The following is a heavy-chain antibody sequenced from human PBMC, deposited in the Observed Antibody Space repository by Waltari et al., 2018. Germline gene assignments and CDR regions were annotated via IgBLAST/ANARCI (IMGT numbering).Heavy chain of an antibody. J-gene: IGHJ4*02. CDR3: ASGNLESSGYYNF. Sequence: EVQLVQSGGGLMQPGVSLRLSCAASGLSVRTSYMAWVRRGPGKGLVWVSLLYSSGDTHYAASVTGRFTVSRDDSHNTLFLQMSGLRAEDTAVYYCASGNLESSGYYNFWGQGTLVTVSS. D-gene: IGHD5-12*01. CDR2: LYSSGDT. V-gene: IGHV3-53*01. CDR1: GLSVRTSY.